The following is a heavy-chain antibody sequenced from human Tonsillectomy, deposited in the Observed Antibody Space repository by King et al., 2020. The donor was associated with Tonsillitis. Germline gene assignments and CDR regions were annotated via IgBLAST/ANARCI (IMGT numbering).Heavy chain of an antibody. CDR1: GYSFTSYW. D-gene: IGHD6-6*01. Sequence: QLVQSGAEVRKPGESLKISCEGSGYSFTSYWIAWVRQMPGKGLEWMGIIYPGDSDTRYSTSFQGQVTISADKSISTAYLQWTSLKASDTAMYYCARHSYHIAAPACWGQGTLVTVPS. CDR2: IYPGDSDT. V-gene: IGHV5-51*01. CDR3: ARHSYHIAAPAC. J-gene: IGHJ4*02.